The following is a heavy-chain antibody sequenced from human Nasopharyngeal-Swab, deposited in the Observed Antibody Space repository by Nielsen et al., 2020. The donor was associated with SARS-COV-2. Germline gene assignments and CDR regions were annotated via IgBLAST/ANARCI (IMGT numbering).Heavy chain of an antibody. D-gene: IGHD2-21*01. CDR1: GFTFSSYG. Sequence: GESLKISCAASGFTFSSYGMHWVRQAPGKGLEWVAVIWYDGSNKYYADSVKGRFTISRDNSKNTLYLQMNSLRAEDTAVYYCARDWLAYCGGDCYPADYWGQGTLVTVSS. CDR3: ARDWLAYCGGDCYPADY. V-gene: IGHV3-33*01. J-gene: IGHJ4*02. CDR2: IWYDGSNK.